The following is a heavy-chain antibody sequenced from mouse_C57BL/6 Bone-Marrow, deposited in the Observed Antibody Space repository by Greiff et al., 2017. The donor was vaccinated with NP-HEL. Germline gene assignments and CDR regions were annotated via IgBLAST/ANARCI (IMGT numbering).Heavy chain of an antibody. Sequence: VQLQESGPGLVAPSQSLSITCTVSGFSFTSYGVHWVRQPPGKGLEWLVVIWSDGSTTYNSALKSRLSISKDNSKSQVFLKMNSIQTEDTAMYYSAIHTRYCRDCYAIDYWGQGTSLTVSS. CDR1: GFSFTSYG. CDR3: AIHTRYCRDCYAIDY. J-gene: IGHJ4*01. V-gene: IGHV2-6-1*01. CDR2: IWSDGST.